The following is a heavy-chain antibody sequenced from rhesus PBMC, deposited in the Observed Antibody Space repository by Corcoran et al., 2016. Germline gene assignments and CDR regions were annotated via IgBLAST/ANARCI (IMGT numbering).Heavy chain of an antibody. V-gene: IGHV4S11*01. Sequence: QVQLQESGPGLVKPLETLSLTCAVSGGFISSNYWSWIRPPPGKGLEWIGYIYGSGSSTNYNPSLKRRVTLSVDTSKNQFSLKLSSVTAADTAVYYCAGDSWNDAPDYWGQGVLVTVSS. CDR2: IYGSGSST. D-gene: IGHD1-14*01. CDR3: AGDSWNDAPDY. J-gene: IGHJ4*01. CDR1: GGFISSNY.